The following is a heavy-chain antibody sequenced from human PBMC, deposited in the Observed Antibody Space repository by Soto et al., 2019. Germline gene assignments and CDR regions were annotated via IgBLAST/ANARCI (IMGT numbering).Heavy chain of an antibody. Sequence: TVSGGSISSYYWSWIRQPAGKGLEWIGRIYTSGSTNYNPSLKSRVTMSVDTSKNQFSLKLSSVTAADTAVYYCARGKEQWLVSDAFDIWGQGTMVTVSS. J-gene: IGHJ3*02. V-gene: IGHV4-4*07. D-gene: IGHD6-19*01. CDR1: GGSISSYY. CDR2: IYTSGST. CDR3: ARGKEQWLVSDAFDI.